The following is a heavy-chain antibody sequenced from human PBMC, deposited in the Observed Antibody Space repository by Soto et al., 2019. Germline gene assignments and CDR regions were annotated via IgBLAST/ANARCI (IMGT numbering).Heavy chain of an antibody. CDR1: GFTFASYV. CDR3: ANAEHPRRSIGFDY. V-gene: IGHV3-23*01. J-gene: IGHJ4*02. D-gene: IGHD3-16*02. Sequence: GGSLRLCCAVSGFTFASYVMTWVRQAPGKGLEWVSSISATGGSTYYAGSVKGRFTISRDNSKNTLFLQMNSLRAEDTAIYYCANAEHPRRSIGFDYWGQGTLVTVSS. CDR2: ISATGGST.